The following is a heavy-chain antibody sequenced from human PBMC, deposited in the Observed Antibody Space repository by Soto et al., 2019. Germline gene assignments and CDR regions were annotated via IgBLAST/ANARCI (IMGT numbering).Heavy chain of an antibody. CDR2: ISGSGGST. CDR3: SKGGPAYTAQLVDY. D-gene: IGHD6-13*01. Sequence: GGSLRLSCAASGFTFSSYAMSWVRQAPGKGLEWVSAISGSGGSTYYADSVKGRFTISRDNSKNTLYLQMNSLRAEDTAVYYCSKGGPAYTAQLVDYWGQGTLVTVSS. J-gene: IGHJ4*02. CDR1: GFTFSSYA. V-gene: IGHV3-23*01.